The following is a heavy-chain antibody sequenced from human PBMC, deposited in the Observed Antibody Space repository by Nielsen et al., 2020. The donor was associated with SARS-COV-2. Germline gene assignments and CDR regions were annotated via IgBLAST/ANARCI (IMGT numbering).Heavy chain of an antibody. CDR3: ARDTDYYYYGMDV. V-gene: IGHV1-2*02. Sequence: ASVKVSCKASGYTFTGSYVHWVRQAPGQGLEWMGWINPNSGGTNYAQKFQGRVTMTRDTSISTAYMELSRLRSDYTAVYYCARDTDYYYYGMDVWGQGTTVTVSS. CDR1: GYTFTGSY. J-gene: IGHJ6*02. D-gene: IGHD4-17*01. CDR2: INPNSGGT.